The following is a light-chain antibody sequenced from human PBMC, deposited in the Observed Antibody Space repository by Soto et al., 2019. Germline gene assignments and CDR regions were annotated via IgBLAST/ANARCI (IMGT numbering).Light chain of an antibody. CDR3: GTWDTSLSAVV. Sequence: QSVLIQPPSVSAAPGQKVTISCSGASSNIGKNYVSWYQQLPGAAPKLVIFDTNKRPSGIPDRFSGSKSGTSAALDITALQTGDEADYYCGTWDTSLSAVVFGGGTKVTVL. CDR2: DTN. J-gene: IGLJ2*01. V-gene: IGLV1-51*01. CDR1: SSNIGKNY.